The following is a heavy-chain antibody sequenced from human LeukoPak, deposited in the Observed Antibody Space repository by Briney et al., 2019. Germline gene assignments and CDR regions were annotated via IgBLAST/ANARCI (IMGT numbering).Heavy chain of an antibody. CDR1: GYTFTGYY. CDR2: VNPNSGGT. V-gene: IGHV1-2*02. CDR3: ARMEYYYDSSGYLYAFDI. D-gene: IGHD3-22*01. Sequence: SVMVSCKASGYTFTGYYMHWVRQAPGQGLEWMGWVNPNSGGTNYAQKFQGRVTMTRDTSISTAYMELSRLRSDDTAVYYCARMEYYYDSSGYLYAFDIWGQGTMVTVSS. J-gene: IGHJ3*02.